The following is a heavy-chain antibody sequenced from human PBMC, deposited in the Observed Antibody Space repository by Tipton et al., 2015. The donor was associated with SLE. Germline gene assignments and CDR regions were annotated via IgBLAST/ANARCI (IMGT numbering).Heavy chain of an antibody. D-gene: IGHD4-17*01. CDR1: GFTFSTYS. Sequence: QLVQSGGGLVQPGGSLRLSCAASGFTFSTYSMNWVRQAPGKGLEWVSYISSSSSTIYYADSVKGRFTISRDNAKNSLYLHVNSLRDEDTAVYYCARGTTVHGVDVWGQGTAVTVSS. J-gene: IGHJ6*02. V-gene: IGHV3-48*02. CDR2: ISSSSSTI. CDR3: ARGTTVHGVDV.